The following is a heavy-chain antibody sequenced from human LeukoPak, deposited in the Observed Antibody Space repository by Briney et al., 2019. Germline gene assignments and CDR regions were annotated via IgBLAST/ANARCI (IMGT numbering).Heavy chain of an antibody. V-gene: IGHV1-2*02. J-gene: IGHJ4*02. CDR2: INPNSGGT. CDR3: ASPYLSDYYDSSGYYY. Sequence: ASVKVSCKASGYTFTGYYMHWVRQAPGQGLEWMGWINPNSGGTNYAQKFQGRVTMTRDTSISTAYMELSRLRPDDTAVYYCASPYLSDYYDSSGYYYWGQGTLVTVSS. D-gene: IGHD3-22*01. CDR1: GYTFTGYY.